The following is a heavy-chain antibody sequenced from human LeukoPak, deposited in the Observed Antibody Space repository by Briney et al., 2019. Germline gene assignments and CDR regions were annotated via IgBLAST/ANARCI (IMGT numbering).Heavy chain of an antibody. J-gene: IGHJ4*02. CDR2: IKEDGSEE. Sequence: PGGSLRLSCEASGFIFITGWRSWSRKPPGKGLEWVATIKEDGSEENYVDSVKGRFTISRDNAKSSLYLHMNSLRAEDTAVYYCARPIKDYWGQGTLVTVSS. D-gene: IGHD2-21*01. CDR1: GFIFITGW. CDR3: ARPIKDY. V-gene: IGHV3-7*01.